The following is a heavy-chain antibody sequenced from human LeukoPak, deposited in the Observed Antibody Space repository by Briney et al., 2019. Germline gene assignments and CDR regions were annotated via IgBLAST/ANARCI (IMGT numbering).Heavy chain of an antibody. CDR1: GFTFSSYG. CDR2: ISYDGSNK. V-gene: IGHV3-30*18. J-gene: IGHJ4*02. CDR3: AKDRDILTGFDY. Sequence: GRSLRLSCVASGFTFSSYGMHWVRQAPGKGLEWVAVISYDGSNKYYADSVKGRFTISRDNSKNTLYLQMNSLRAEDTAVYYCAKDRDILTGFDYWGQGTLVTVSS. D-gene: IGHD3-9*01.